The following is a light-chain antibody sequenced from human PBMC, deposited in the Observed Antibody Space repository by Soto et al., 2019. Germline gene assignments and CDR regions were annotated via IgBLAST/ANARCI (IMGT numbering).Light chain of an antibody. Sequence: QSALTQPASVSGSPGQSITISCTGTSSDVGGYNYVSWYQQNPGKAPKLMIYEVSNRPSGVSNRFSGSKSGNMASLTISGLQAEDEADYYCSSYTINRTYVFGTGTKGT. J-gene: IGLJ1*01. CDR2: EVS. CDR1: SSDVGGYNY. V-gene: IGLV2-14*01. CDR3: SSYTINRTYV.